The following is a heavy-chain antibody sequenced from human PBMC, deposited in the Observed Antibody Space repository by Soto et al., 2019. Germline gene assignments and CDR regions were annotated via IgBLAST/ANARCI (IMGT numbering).Heavy chain of an antibody. CDR3: ARVITFGGVIVSMWYFDY. CDR1: GGSISSGGYY. CDR2: IYYSGST. D-gene: IGHD3-16*02. J-gene: IGHJ4*02. V-gene: IGHV4-31*03. Sequence: QVQLQASGPGLVKPSQTLSLTCTVSGGSISSGGYYWSWIRQHPGKGLEWIGYIYYSGSTYYNPSLKSRVTISVDTSKNQFSLKLSSVTAADTAVYYCARVITFGGVIVSMWYFDYWGQGTLVTVSS.